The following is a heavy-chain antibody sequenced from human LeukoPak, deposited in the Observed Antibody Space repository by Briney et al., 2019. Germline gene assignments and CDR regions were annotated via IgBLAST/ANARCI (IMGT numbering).Heavy chain of an antibody. CDR2: ISSSGTTI. D-gene: IGHD6-13*01. J-gene: IGHJ4*02. CDR1: GFSFSSFE. CDR3: ARVGYSNRWYLDC. Sequence: GGSLRLSCAASGFSFSSFEMSWVRQAPGKGLEWGSYISSSGTTIYYADSVKGRFTISRDNAKNSLYLQMNSLRAADTAVYYCARVGYSNRWYLDCWGQGTLVTVSS. V-gene: IGHV3-48*03.